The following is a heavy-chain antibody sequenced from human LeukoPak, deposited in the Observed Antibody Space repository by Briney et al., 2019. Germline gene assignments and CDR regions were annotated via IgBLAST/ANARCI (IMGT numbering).Heavy chain of an antibody. D-gene: IGHD4-17*01. V-gene: IGHV3-48*01. J-gene: IGHJ4*02. Sequence: GSLRLSCAASTFTFSSDSMNWVRQAPGKGLEWVSYISSSSSTIYYADSVKGRFTISRDNAKNSLYLQMNSLRAEDTAVFYCARDDYGKFDSWGQGTLVTVSS. CDR2: ISSSSSTI. CDR1: TFTFSSDS. CDR3: ARDDYGKFDS.